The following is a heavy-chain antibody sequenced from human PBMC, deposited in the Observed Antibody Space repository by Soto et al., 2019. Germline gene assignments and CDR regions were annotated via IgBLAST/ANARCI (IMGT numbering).Heavy chain of an antibody. D-gene: IGHD6-13*01. CDR2: ISSSSSTI. CDR1: GFTFSSYS. J-gene: IGHJ6*02. CDR3: ARDEDSSSWYYYYYYGMDV. V-gene: IGHV3-48*02. Sequence: GVSLRLSCAASGFTFSSYSMNWVRQAPGKGLEWVSYISSSSSTIYYADSVKGRFTISRDNAKNSLYLQMNSLRDEDTAVYYCARDEDSSSWYYYYYYGMDVWGQGTTVTVSS.